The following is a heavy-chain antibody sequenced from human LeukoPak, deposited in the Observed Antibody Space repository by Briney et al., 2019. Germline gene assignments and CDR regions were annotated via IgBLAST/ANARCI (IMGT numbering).Heavy chain of an antibody. Sequence: GRSLRLSCAASGFTFDDYAMHWVRQAPGKGLEWVSGISWNSGSIGYADSVKGRFTISRDNAKNSLYLQMNSLRAEDTALYYCAKDMGYSSSCPANWGQGTLVTVSS. CDR2: ISWNSGSI. CDR1: GFTFDDYA. J-gene: IGHJ4*02. CDR3: AKDMGYSSSCPAN. D-gene: IGHD6-13*01. V-gene: IGHV3-9*01.